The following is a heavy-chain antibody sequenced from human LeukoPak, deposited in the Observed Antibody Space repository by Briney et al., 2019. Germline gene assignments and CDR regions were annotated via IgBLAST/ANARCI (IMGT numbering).Heavy chain of an antibody. CDR3: ARQRQGEIVAGTSFDL. D-gene: IGHD6-19*01. V-gene: IGHV1-2*02. CDR2: INPSSGDT. J-gene: IGHJ4*02. CDR1: GYSFNCYY. Sequence: ASVKVSCKASGYSFNCYYIHWMRRAPRQGPEWMGWINPSSGDTNYVEKFQDRVIMTRDTSINTAYMEMSSLRSDDTAFYYCARQRQGEIVAGTSFDLWGQGTLITVSS.